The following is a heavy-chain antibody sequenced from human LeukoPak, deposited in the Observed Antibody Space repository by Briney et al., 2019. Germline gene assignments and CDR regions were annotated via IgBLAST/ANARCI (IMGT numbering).Heavy chain of an antibody. CDR2: ICYDGSNK. J-gene: IGHJ4*02. V-gene: IGHV3-33*01. Sequence: GGSLRLSCAASGFTLSSYVMHWVRQAPGKGLEWVAVICYDGSNKYYADSAKGRFTISRDNAKNSLYMQMNSLRAEDTAVYYWARVDTDVNVDMVTAGQFYDFDYWGQGTLVTVSS. CDR3: ARVDTDVNVDMVTAGQFYDFDY. CDR1: GFTLSSYV. D-gene: IGHD2-21*02.